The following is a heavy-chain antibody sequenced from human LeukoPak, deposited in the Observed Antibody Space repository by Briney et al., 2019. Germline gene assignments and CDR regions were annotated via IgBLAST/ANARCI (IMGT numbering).Heavy chain of an antibody. Sequence: SETLSLTCVVYGGSFSGYHWSWIRQSPGKGLEWIGEINHRGSTYYNPSLKRRVTMSLDTSKNQFSLKLSSVTAADTAVYYCAKSLYGSGSYYNWFDPWGQGTLVTVSS. CDR1: GGSFSGYH. CDR3: AKSLYGSGSYYNWFDP. D-gene: IGHD3-10*01. V-gene: IGHV4-34*01. CDR2: INHRGST. J-gene: IGHJ5*02.